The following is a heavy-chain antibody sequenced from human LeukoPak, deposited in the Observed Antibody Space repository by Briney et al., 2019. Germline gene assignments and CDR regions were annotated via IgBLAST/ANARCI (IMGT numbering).Heavy chain of an antibody. V-gene: IGHV1-2*02. Sequence: AASVKVSCKASGYTFTGYYIHWVRQAPGQGLEWMGWINPNSGVTHYPQKFQGRVTMTRDTSIRTAYMEVSSLRSDDTAVCYCARGQQWLEAFDYWGLGTLVTVSS. CDR1: GYTFTGYY. CDR3: ARGQQWLEAFDY. J-gene: IGHJ4*02. CDR2: INPNSGVT. D-gene: IGHD6-19*01.